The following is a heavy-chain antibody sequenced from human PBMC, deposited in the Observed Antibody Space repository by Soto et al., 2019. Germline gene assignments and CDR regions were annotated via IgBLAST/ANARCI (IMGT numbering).Heavy chain of an antibody. V-gene: IGHV3-21*01. J-gene: IGHJ4*02. CDR1: GFSFSTYS. CDR2: ISGTGSDI. CDR3: TREGCGGDCHSDY. Sequence: GGSLRLSCAGSGFSFSTYSMNWVRQAPGKGLEWVSSISGTGSDIFYTDSVKGRFTISRDNAQKSLYLHMNSLRGDDTAVYYCTREGCGGDCHSDYWGQGHLVTVSS. D-gene: IGHD2-21*02.